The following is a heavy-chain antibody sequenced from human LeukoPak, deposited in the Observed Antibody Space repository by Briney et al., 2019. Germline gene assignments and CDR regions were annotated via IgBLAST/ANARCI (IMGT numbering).Heavy chain of an antibody. CDR3: ARGRQLWSN. Sequence: PGGSLRLSCAASGFTVSNNYMSWVRQAPGKGLEWVANIKQDGSEKYYVDSVKGRFTISRDNAKNSPYLQMNSLRAEDTAAYYCARGRQLWSNWGQETLVTVSS. J-gene: IGHJ4*02. CDR1: GFTVSNNY. CDR2: IKQDGSEK. D-gene: IGHD5-18*01. V-gene: IGHV3-7*01.